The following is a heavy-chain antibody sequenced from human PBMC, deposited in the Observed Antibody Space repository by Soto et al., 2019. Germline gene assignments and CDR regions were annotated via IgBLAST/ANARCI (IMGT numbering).Heavy chain of an antibody. CDR3: AHSSGSGSYPNFDY. J-gene: IGHJ4*02. Sequence: QITLKESGPTLVKPTQTLTLTCTFSGFSLSTSGVGVGWIRQPPGKALEWLALIYWDDDKRYSPSLKSRLTIPMATPKNHVVLTITDMVPVDTAPGYCAHSSGSGSYPNFDYRGQGTLGTGSS. CDR1: GFSLSTSGVG. D-gene: IGHD3-10*01. V-gene: IGHV2-5*02. CDR2: IYWDDDK.